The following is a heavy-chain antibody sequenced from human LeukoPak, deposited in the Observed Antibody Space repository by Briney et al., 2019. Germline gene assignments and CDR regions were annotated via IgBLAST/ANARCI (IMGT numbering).Heavy chain of an antibody. V-gene: IGHV3-74*01. CDR1: GITFGNNW. CDR2: INSDGGGS. CDR3: ARDVPHNWFDT. Sequence: GGSLRLSCAASGITFGNNWMHWVRHGPGKGLVWISRINSDGGGSIYADSVKGRFTVSRDNAKNTLYLQMNSLRAEDTAVYYCARDVPHNWFDTWGQGTLVTVSS. J-gene: IGHJ5*02.